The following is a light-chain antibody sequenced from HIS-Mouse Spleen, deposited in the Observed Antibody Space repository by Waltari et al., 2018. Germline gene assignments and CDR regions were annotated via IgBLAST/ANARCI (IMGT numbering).Light chain of an antibody. J-gene: IGLJ2*01. V-gene: IGLV2-14*01. CDR2: EVS. CDR3: SSYTSSSTVV. CDR1: SSDVGGYNY. Sequence: QSALTQPASVSGSPGQSITISCTGTSSDVGGYNYVSWYQQPPGKAPKLSIYEVSTRPSGVSNRFSGSKSGNTASLTISGLQAEDEADYYCSSYTSSSTVVFGGGTKLTVL.